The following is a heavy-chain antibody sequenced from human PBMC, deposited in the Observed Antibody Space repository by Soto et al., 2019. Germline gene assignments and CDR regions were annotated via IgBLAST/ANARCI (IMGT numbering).Heavy chain of an antibody. J-gene: IGHJ4*02. Sequence: ASVKVSCKASGGTFSSYAISWVRQAPGQGLEWMGGIIPIFGTANYAQKFQGRVTITADESTSTAYMELSSLRSEDTAVYYCAGVRRSSSSGFFDYWGQGTLVTVSS. CDR1: GGTFSSYA. CDR3: AGVRRSSSSGFFDY. D-gene: IGHD6-6*01. CDR2: IIPIFGTA. V-gene: IGHV1-69*13.